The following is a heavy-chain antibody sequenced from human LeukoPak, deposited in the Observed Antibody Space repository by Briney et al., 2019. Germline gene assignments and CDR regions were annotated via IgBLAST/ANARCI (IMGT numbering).Heavy chain of an antibody. Sequence: SQTLSLTCAISGDSVSSNSAAWNWIRQSPSRGLEWLGRTYYRSQWYNDYAVSVKSRITINPDTSKNQFSLQLNSVTPEDTAVDYCARALGQLVDDWFDPWGQGTLVTVSS. CDR1: GDSVSSNSAA. V-gene: IGHV6-1*01. D-gene: IGHD6-6*01. J-gene: IGHJ5*02. CDR3: ARALGQLVDDWFDP. CDR2: TYYRSQWYN.